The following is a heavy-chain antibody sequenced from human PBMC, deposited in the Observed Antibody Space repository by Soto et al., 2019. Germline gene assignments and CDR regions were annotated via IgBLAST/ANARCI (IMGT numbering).Heavy chain of an antibody. CDR3: ARRYGMAWDY. D-gene: IGHD2-8*01. J-gene: IGHJ4*02. V-gene: IGHV4-59*08. Sequence: QVQLQESGPGLVKPSETLSLTCTVSGGSISSHYCSWIRQPPGKGLDWIGYIYYSGSTNYNPSLKSRVTISVDTSKNQFSLKLSSVTAADTAVYYCARRYGMAWDYWGQGTLVTVSS. CDR2: IYYSGST. CDR1: GGSISSHY.